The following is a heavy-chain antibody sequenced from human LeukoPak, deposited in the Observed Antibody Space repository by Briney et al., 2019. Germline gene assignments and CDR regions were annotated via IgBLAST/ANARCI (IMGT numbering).Heavy chain of an antibody. CDR2: ISGSGDNT. CDR3: AKVSWANYFDY. D-gene: IGHD6-13*01. CDR1: GFTFSSYA. V-gene: IGHV3-23*01. Sequence: GGSLRLSCAVSGFTFSSYAMSCVRQAPGKGLEWVSTISGSGDNTYSADSVRGRFTISRDNSKNTLYLQMNSLRAEDTAIYYCAKVSWANYFDYWGQGTLVTVSS. J-gene: IGHJ4*02.